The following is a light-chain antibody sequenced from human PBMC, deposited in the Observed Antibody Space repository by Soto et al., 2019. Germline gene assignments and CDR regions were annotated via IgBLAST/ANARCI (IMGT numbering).Light chain of an antibody. CDR2: DDI. V-gene: IGLV1-51*01. CDR1: TSNVANNF. Sequence: QSVLTQPPSASGSPGQKVTISCSGTTSNVANNFVSWYQQFPGKAPKLLIYDDIRRPSGIPDRFSASKSGTSATPGITGLQTGDEADYYCGSWDSSLTANVFGTGTKVTVL. CDR3: GSWDSSLTANV. J-gene: IGLJ1*01.